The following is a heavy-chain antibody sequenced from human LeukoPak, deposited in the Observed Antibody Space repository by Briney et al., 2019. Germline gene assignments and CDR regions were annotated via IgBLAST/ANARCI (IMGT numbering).Heavy chain of an antibody. CDR3: AKDYNYDSSGPAPVDY. J-gene: IGHJ4*02. V-gene: IGHV3-30-3*01. Sequence: GGSLRLSCAASGFIFSSYAVLWVRQAPGKGLEWVAAISYDGSNKYYADSVKGRFTISRDNSKNTLYLQMNSLRAEDTAVYYCAKDYNYDSSGPAPVDYWGQGTLVTVSS. CDR1: GFIFSSYA. D-gene: IGHD3-22*01. CDR2: ISYDGSNK.